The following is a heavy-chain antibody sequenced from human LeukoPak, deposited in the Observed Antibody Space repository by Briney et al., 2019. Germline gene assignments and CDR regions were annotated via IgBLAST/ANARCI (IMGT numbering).Heavy chain of an antibody. V-gene: IGHV1-8*01. Sequence: VASVEVSCKASGYTFTTYDINWVRQATGQGLEWMGWMSPNSGNTGYAQNFQGRVTMTRNTSINTAYMELSSLRSEDTAVYYCATGRSGWLIDYWGQGTLVTVSS. CDR1: GYTFTTYD. J-gene: IGHJ4*02. D-gene: IGHD6-13*01. CDR3: ATGRSGWLIDY. CDR2: MSPNSGNT.